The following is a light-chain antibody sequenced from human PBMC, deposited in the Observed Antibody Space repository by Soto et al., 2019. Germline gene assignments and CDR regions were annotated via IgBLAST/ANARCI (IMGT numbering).Light chain of an antibody. CDR1: QSINSRY. CDR3: QQFGSTPGFT. Sequence: EIVLTQSPGTLSLSPGERATLSCRASQSINSRYLAWYQQKPGQAPRLLIYGASSRSTGIPDRFSGSGSGTYFALTISRLEPEEFAVYYCQQFGSTPGFTFGPGTKVDIK. V-gene: IGKV3-20*01. J-gene: IGKJ3*01. CDR2: GAS.